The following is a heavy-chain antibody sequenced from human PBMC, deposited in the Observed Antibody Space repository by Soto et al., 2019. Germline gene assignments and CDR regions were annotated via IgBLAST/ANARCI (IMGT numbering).Heavy chain of an antibody. CDR3: ARGGMVRGHYYYYGMDV. J-gene: IGHJ6*02. V-gene: IGHV4-34*01. D-gene: IGHD3-10*01. CDR1: GGSLSGYY. Sequence: SETLSLTCAVYGGSLSGYYWSWIRQPPGKGLEWIGEINHSGSTNYNPSLKSRVTISVDTSKNQFSLKLSSVTAADTAVYYCARGGMVRGHYYYYGMDVWGQGTTVTVSS. CDR2: INHSGST.